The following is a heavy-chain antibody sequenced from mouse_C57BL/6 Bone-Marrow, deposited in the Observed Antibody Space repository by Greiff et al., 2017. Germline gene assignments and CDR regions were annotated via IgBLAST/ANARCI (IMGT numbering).Heavy chain of an antibody. V-gene: IGHV1-69*01. CDR2: IDPSDSYT. CDR3: ATLRLGDY. Sequence: QVQLQQPGAELVMPGASVKLSCKASGYTFTSYWMHWVKQRPGQGLEWIGEIDPSDSYTNYNQKFKGKSTLTVDKSSSTAYMELRSLTSEDSAVYFCATLRLGDYWGQGTTLTVSS. D-gene: IGHD1-2*01. CDR1: GYTFTSYW. J-gene: IGHJ2*01.